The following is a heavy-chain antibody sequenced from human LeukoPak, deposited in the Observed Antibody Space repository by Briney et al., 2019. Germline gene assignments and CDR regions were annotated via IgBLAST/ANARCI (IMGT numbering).Heavy chain of an antibody. D-gene: IGHD3-3*01. V-gene: IGHV1-18*01. CDR3: ASRAYDFWSGYYT. CDR2: ISAYNGNT. Sequence: ASVKVSCNASGYTFTSYGISWVRQAPGQGLEWMGWISAYNGNTNYAQKLQGRVTMTTDTSTSTAYMELRSLRSDDTAVYYCASRAYDFWSGYYTWGQGTLVTVSS. CDR1: GYTFTSYG. J-gene: IGHJ5*02.